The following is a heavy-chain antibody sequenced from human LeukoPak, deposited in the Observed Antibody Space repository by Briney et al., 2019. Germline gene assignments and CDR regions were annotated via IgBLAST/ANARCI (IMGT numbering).Heavy chain of an antibody. CDR3: AKDPAPWGWLQPMGY. CDR1: GFTFSSYG. CDR2: ISYDGSNK. V-gene: IGHV3-30*18. J-gene: IGHJ4*02. Sequence: HPGGSLRLSCAASGFTFSSYGMHWVRQAPGKGLEWVAVISYDGSNKYYADSVKGRFTISGDNSKNTLYLQMNSLRAEDTAVYYCAKDPAPWGWLQPMGYWGQGTLVTVSS. D-gene: IGHD5-24*01.